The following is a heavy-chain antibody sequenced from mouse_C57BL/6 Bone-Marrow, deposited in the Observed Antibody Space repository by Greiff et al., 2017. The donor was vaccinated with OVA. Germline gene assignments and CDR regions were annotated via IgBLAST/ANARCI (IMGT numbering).Heavy chain of an antibody. Sequence: DVKLQESGGGLVKPGGSLKLSCAASGFTFSSYAMSWVRQTPEKRLEWVATISDGGSYTYYPDNVKGRFTISRDNAKNNLYLQMSHLKSEDTAMYYCAAYYSNYDFDYWGQGTTLTVSS. CDR3: AAYYSNYDFDY. CDR1: GFTFSSYA. J-gene: IGHJ2*01. V-gene: IGHV5-4*03. CDR2: ISDGGSYT. D-gene: IGHD2-5*01.